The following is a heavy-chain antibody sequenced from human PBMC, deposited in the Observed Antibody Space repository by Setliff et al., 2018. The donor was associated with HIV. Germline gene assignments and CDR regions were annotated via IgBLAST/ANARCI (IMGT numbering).Heavy chain of an antibody. D-gene: IGHD2-8*02. J-gene: IGHJ4*02. V-gene: IGHV3-23*01. CDR2: ISSGGEIM. CDR1: GFTFSSYS. CDR3: AKSLLVAGNDY. Sequence: GGSLRLSCAASGFTFSSYSMNWVRQAPGKGLEWVSAISSGGEIMFYADSVKGRFTISRDNSKNPLYLQMISLRADDTAVYYCAKSLLVAGNDYWGQGTLVTVSS.